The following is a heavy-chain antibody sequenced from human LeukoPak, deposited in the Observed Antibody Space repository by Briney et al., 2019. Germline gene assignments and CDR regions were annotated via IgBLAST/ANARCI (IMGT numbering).Heavy chain of an antibody. CDR1: GYTFTNYG. D-gene: IGHD2-2*01. CDR3: ARDCSSSSCYWIH. V-gene: IGHV1-18*01. CDR2: ISAYNGNT. J-gene: IGHJ4*02. Sequence: ASVKVSCKASGYTFTNYGISWVRQAPGQGLEWLGYISAYNGNTNYAQKVQGRITMTTDTSTSTAYMEMRSLRSDDTAVYYCARDCSSSSCYWIHWGQGTLVTVSS.